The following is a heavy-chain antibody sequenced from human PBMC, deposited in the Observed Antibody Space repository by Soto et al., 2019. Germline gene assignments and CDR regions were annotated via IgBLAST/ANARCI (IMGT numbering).Heavy chain of an antibody. CDR2: IYWDDDK. Sequence: QITLKESGPTLVKPTQTLTLTCTFSGFSLSTSGVGVGWIRQPPGKALEWLALIYWDDDKRYSPPLKSRLTISKDTSKNQVVLTMTNMDPVDTATYYCAHTITMMPHDAFDIWGQGTMVTVSS. CDR3: AHTITMMPHDAFDI. D-gene: IGHD3-22*01. J-gene: IGHJ3*02. CDR1: GFSLSTSGVG. V-gene: IGHV2-5*02.